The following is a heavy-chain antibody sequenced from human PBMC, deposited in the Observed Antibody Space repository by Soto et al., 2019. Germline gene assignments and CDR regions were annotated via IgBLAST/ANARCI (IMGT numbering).Heavy chain of an antibody. D-gene: IGHD6-19*01. CDR1: GYTFTGYY. CDR2: INPNSGGT. V-gene: IGHV1-2*02. CDR3: ARIAVAGTYYYYGMDV. J-gene: IGHJ6*02. Sequence: GASVKVSCKASGYTFTGYYMHWVRQAPGQGPEWMGWINPNSGGTNYAQKFQGRVTMTRDTSISTAYMELSRLRSDDTAVYYCARIAVAGTYYYYGMDVWGQGTTVTVSS.